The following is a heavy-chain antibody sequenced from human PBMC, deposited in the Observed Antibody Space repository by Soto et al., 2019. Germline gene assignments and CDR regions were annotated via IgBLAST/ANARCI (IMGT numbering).Heavy chain of an antibody. V-gene: IGHV3-30-3*01. CDR1: GFTFSSYA. Sequence: LSCAASGFTFSSYAMHWVRQAPGKGLEWVAVISYDGSNKYYADSVKGRFTISRDNSKNTLYLQMNSLRAEDTAVYYCARDERDTAMVLSFDYWGQGTLVTVSS. J-gene: IGHJ4*02. CDR2: ISYDGSNK. D-gene: IGHD5-18*01. CDR3: ARDERDTAMVLSFDY.